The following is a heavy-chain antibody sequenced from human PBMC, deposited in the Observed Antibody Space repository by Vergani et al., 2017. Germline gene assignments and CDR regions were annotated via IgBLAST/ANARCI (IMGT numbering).Heavy chain of an antibody. Sequence: QVQLVQSGAEVKKPGSSVKVSCKASGGTFSSYAISWVRQAPGQGLEWMGGIIPIFGTANYAQKFQGRVTITADESTSTAYMELSSLRSEDTAVYYCARHKGGYCSSTSCYTERGYYYYYMDVWGKGTTVTVSS. CDR2: IIPIFGTA. J-gene: IGHJ6*03. V-gene: IGHV1-69*12. CDR1: GGTFSSYA. CDR3: ARHKGGYCSSTSCYTERGYYYYYMDV. D-gene: IGHD2-2*02.